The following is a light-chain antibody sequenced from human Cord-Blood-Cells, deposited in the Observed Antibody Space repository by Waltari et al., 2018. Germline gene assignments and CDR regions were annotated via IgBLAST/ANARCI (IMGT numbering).Light chain of an antibody. CDR1: RSNVGGYSY. V-gene: IGLV2-11*01. J-gene: IGLJ1*01. CDR3: CSYAGSYTYV. CDR2: DVS. Sequence: QSALTPPLSVSRSPGQSVTISCTGTRSNVGGYSYVYCYPQHPGKAPKLMISDVSKRPSGVPDRFSGSKSGNTASLTISGLQAEDEADYYCCSYAGSYTYVFGTGTKVTVL.